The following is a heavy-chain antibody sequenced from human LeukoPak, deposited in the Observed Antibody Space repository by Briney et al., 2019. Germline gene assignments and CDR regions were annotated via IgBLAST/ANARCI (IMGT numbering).Heavy chain of an antibody. V-gene: IGHV4-4*07. CDR1: GGPISSYY. D-gene: IGHD3-3*01. CDR2: IYTSGST. J-gene: IGHJ5*02. CDR3: ARDRRPTYDFWSGYDNWFDP. Sequence: SETLSLTCTVSGGPISSYYWSWIRQPAGKGLEWIGRIYTSGSTNYNPSLKSRVTISVDTSKNQFSLKLSSVTAADTAVYYCARDRRPTYDFWSGYDNWFDPWGQGTLVTVSS.